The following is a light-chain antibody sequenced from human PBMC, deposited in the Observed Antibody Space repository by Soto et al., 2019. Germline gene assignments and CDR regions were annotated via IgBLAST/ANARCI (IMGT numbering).Light chain of an antibody. Sequence: DIQMTQSPSTLSASVGDRVTITCRASQSISSWLAWYQQKPGKAHNLLIYKASSLESGVPSRFSGSASGTEFTLTISSLQPDDFATYYCQQYNSYPWTFGQGTKVEIK. CDR3: QQYNSYPWT. J-gene: IGKJ1*01. CDR1: QSISSW. CDR2: KAS. V-gene: IGKV1-5*03.